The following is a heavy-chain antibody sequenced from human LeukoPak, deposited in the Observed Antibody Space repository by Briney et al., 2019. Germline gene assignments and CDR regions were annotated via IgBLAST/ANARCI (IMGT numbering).Heavy chain of an antibody. CDR1: GCSISSYY. CDR2: IYYSGST. CDR3: ARVKGYYDILTGNLDAFDI. D-gene: IGHD3-9*01. Sequence: PSKTLSLTCNVSGCSISSYYRSWVRQPPGKGLEWIGYIYYSGSTNYNPSLKSRVTISVDTSKNQFSLKLSSVTAADTAVYYCARVKGYYDILTGNLDAFDIWGQGTMVTVSS. J-gene: IGHJ3*02. V-gene: IGHV4-59*01.